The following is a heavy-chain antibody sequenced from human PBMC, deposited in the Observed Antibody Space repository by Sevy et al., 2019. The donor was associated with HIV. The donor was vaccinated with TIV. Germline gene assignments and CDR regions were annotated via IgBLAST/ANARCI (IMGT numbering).Heavy chain of an antibody. V-gene: IGHV3-7*01. CDR1: GFAFSAYW. D-gene: IGHD2-2*01. CDR3: SRAGGTWYEISTNGFDV. CDR2: IKYDGSEK. J-gene: IGHJ3*01. Sequence: GGSLRLSCAASGFAFSAYWMNWVRQAPGKGLEWVANIKYDGSEKYYVDSVKGRFTISRDDAKNSVYLQMSSLRAEDTAVYYCSRAGGTWYEISTNGFDVWGHGTMVTVSS.